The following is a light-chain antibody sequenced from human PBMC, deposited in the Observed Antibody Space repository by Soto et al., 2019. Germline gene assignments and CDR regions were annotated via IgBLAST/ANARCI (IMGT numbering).Light chain of an antibody. CDR2: KAS. V-gene: IGKV1-5*03. CDR1: QSISSW. J-gene: IGKJ1*01. CDR3: QQYISYPWT. Sequence: TLSASVGDRVTIICRASQSISSWLAWYQQKPGKAPKLLIYKASSLESGVPSRFSGSGSGTEFTLTISSLQPDDFATYYCQQYISYPWTFGQGTKVDIK.